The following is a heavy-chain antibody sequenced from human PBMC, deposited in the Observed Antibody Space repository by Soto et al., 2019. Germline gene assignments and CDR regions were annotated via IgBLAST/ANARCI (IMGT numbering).Heavy chain of an antibody. J-gene: IGHJ4*02. CDR3: ARDDEGGSYCDLGY. CDR2: ISSSSNTI. CDR1: GFTFSSYS. D-gene: IGHD3-10*01. Sequence: GGSLRLSCAASGFTFSSYSMNWVRQAPGKGLEWISFISSSSNTIYYADSVKGRFTISRDNSKNTLYLQMNSLRTEDTAVYYCARDDEGGSYCDLGYWGQGTLVTVSS. V-gene: IGHV3-48*01.